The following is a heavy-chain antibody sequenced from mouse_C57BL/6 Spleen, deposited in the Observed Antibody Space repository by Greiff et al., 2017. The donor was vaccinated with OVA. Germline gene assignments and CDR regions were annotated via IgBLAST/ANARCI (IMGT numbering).Heavy chain of an antibody. J-gene: IGHJ4*01. CDR3: ARLGLRDAMDY. V-gene: IGHV1-80*01. CDR1: GYAFSSYW. D-gene: IGHD1-1*01. CDR2: IYPGDGDT. Sequence: VQGVESGAELVKPGASVKISCKASGYAFSSYWMNWVKQRPGKGLEWIGQIYPGDGDTNYNGKFKGKATLTADKSSSTAYMQLSSLTSEDSAVYFCARLGLRDAMDYWGQGTSVTVSS.